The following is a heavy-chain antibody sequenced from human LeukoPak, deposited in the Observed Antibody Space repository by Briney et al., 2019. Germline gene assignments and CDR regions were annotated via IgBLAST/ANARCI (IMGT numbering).Heavy chain of an antibody. CDR2: ISGSGGST. V-gene: IGHV3-23*01. J-gene: IGHJ5*02. D-gene: IGHD3-22*01. Sequence: QPGGSLRLSCAVSGFTFSSYAMTWVRQAPGKGLEWVSAISGSGGSTYYADSVKGRFTISRDNSKNALYLQMNSLRAKDTAVYYCAKDVAYYYDSSGYTWGQGTLVTVSS. CDR3: AKDVAYYYDSSGYT. CDR1: GFTFSSYA.